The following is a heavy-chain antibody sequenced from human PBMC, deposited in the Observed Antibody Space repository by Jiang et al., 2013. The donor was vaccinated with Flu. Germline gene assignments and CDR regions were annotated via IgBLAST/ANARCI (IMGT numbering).Heavy chain of an antibody. CDR2: LTGPSRSS. Sequence: KGPEWVSVLTGPSRSSYYADSVKGRFTISRDNSKNTLYLQMNSLRAEDTAVYYCARVYYYGSGSYVGPNYYFDYWGQGTLVTVSS. V-gene: IGHV3-53*01. CDR3: ARVYYYGSGSYVGPNYYFDY. D-gene: IGHD3-10*01. J-gene: IGHJ4*02.